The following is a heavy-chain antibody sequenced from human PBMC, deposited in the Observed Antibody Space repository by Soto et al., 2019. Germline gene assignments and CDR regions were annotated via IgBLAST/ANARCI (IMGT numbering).Heavy chain of an antibody. V-gene: IGHV3-13*01. Sequence: EVQLVESGGGLVQPGGSLRLSCAASGFTFSSYDMHWVRQATGKGLEWVSAIGTAGDTYYPGSVKGRVTISRENAKNSLYRQMNSLRAGDTAVYYCARGYCTNRVCWGVYYGMDVWGQGTTVTVSS. J-gene: IGHJ6*02. CDR3: ARGYCTNRVCWGVYYGMDV. CDR2: IGTAGDT. D-gene: IGHD2-8*01. CDR1: GFTFSSYD.